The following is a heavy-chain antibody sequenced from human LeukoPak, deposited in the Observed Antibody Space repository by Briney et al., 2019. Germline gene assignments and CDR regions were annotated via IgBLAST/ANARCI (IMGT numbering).Heavy chain of an antibody. CDR1: GFIFSDYA. CDR2: ISGGGAFT. CDR3: AKGVAPRAFDY. V-gene: IGHV3-23*01. J-gene: IGHJ4*02. Sequence: PGGSLRLSCTASGFIFSDYAMSWVRQAPGKGLEWVSGISGGGAFTYYGDSVKGRFTISRDNSKNTLYLQVNSLRGEDRAVYYCAKGVAPRAFDYWGQGTLVTVSS.